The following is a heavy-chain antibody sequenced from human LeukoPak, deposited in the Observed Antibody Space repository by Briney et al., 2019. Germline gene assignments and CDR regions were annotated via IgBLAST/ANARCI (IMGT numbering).Heavy chain of an antibody. CDR2: ISAHNGNT. CDR3: ARQSMTGNERGDDAFDI. V-gene: IGHV1-18*01. J-gene: IGHJ3*02. Sequence: ASVKVSCKASGYTFSRYGISWVRQAPGQGLEWMGWISAHNGNTNYAQRFQGGVAMTTDTSTSTAYMELRSLRSDDTAVYYCARQSMTGNERGDDAFDIWGQGTMVTVSS. CDR1: GYTFSRYG. D-gene: IGHD3-9*01.